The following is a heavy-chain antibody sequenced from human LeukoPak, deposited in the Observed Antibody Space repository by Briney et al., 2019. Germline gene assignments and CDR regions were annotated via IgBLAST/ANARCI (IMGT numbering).Heavy chain of an antibody. Sequence: PGGSLRLSCAASGFTVSSNYMSWVRQAPGKGLEWVSVIYSGGSTYYADSVKGRFTISRDNAKNTLYLQMNSLRAEDTAVYYCARVPSSGWEGSVDYWGQGTLVTVSS. CDR3: ARVPSSGWEGSVDY. V-gene: IGHV3-66*01. J-gene: IGHJ4*02. CDR2: IYSGGST. CDR1: GFTVSSNY. D-gene: IGHD6-19*01.